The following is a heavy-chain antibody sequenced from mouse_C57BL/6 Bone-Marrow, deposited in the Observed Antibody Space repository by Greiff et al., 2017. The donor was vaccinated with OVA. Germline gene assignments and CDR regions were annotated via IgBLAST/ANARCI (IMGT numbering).Heavy chain of an antibody. CDR2: IRNKANGYTT. CDR3: VKATVEGYYFDY. D-gene: IGHD1-1*01. CDR1: GFTFTDYY. Sequence: EVQGVESGGGLVQPGASLRLSCAASGFTFTDYYMSWVRQPPGKAPAWLALIRNKANGYTTEYTASVKGRFTISRDNSQNILYLQMNTLRAEDSATYYCVKATVEGYYFDYWGQGTTLTVSS. J-gene: IGHJ2*01. V-gene: IGHV7-4*01.